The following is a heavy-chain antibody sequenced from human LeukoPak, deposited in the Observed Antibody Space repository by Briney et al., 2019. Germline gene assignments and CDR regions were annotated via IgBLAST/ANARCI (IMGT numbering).Heavy chain of an antibody. CDR1: GFAFSNFG. J-gene: IGHJ1*01. D-gene: IGHD6-19*01. Sequence: GGSLRLSCAASGFAFSNFGMTWVRQAPGRGLEWVSSITFGGGATNYADSVKGRFTISRDNSKNTLYLQMSSLITEDTAVYYCARGSYRNAWYFWGQGTLVTVSS. CDR3: ARGSYRNAWYF. V-gene: IGHV3-23*01. CDR2: ITFGGGAT.